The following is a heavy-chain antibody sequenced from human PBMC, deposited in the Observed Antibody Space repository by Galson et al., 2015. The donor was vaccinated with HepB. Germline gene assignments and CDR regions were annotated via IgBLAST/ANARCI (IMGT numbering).Heavy chain of an antibody. CDR3: ARPTDIVVVPAAMNPYYYGMDV. V-gene: IGHV3-7*03. CDR1: GFTFSSYW. CDR2: IKQDGSEK. Sequence: SLRLSCAASGFTFSSYWMSWVRQAPGKGLEWVANIKQDGSEKYYVDSVKGRFTISRDNAKNSLYLQMNSLRAEDTAVYYSARPTDIVVVPAAMNPYYYGMDVWGQGTTVTVSS. J-gene: IGHJ6*02. D-gene: IGHD2-2*01.